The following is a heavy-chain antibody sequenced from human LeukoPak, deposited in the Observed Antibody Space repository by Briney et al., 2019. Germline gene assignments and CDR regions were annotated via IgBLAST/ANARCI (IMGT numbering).Heavy chain of an antibody. J-gene: IGHJ3*02. CDR3: ARDCSSTSCYVAFDI. V-gene: IGHV1-18*01. D-gene: IGHD2-2*01. CDR1: GYTFTSYG. Sequence: GASVKVSCKASGYTFTSYGISWVRQAPGQGLEWMGWISGYNGNTNYPQKVQGRVTMTTDTSTSTAYMELRSLRSDDTAVYYCARDCSSTSCYVAFDIGGQGTMVTVSS. CDR2: ISGYNGNT.